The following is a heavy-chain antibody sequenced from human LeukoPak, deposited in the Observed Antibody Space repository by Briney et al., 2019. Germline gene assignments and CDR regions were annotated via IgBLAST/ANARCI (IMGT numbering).Heavy chain of an antibody. J-gene: IGHJ4*02. CDR1: GFTFSDYA. CDR2: ISASGASP. D-gene: IGHD3-10*01. CDR3: AKFAYYGSGSYLGLGFDY. Sequence: PGGSLRLSCAASGFTFSDYAMIWVRQAPGKGLEWVAGISASGASPYYADSVRGRFTISRDNSKNSLYLQMNSLRAEDTAVYYCAKFAYYGSGSYLGLGFDYWGQGTLVTVSS. V-gene: IGHV3-23*01.